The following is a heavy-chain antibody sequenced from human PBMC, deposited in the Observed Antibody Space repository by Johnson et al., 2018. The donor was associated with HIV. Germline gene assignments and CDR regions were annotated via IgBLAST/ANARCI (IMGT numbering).Heavy chain of an antibody. CDR1: GFTFSSYG. D-gene: IGHD3-16*01. CDR2: IWYDGSNK. CDR3: VRGGSYAGHNSDVFDI. Sequence: QVQLVESGGGVVQPGRSLRLSCAASGFTFSSYGMHWVRQAPGTGLEWVAVIWYDGSNKYYTDSVTGRFTISRDDSKKLMYLQMKSLKTEDTAVYYCVRGGSYAGHNSDVFDIWGQGTVVTVSS. V-gene: IGHV3-33*01. J-gene: IGHJ3*02.